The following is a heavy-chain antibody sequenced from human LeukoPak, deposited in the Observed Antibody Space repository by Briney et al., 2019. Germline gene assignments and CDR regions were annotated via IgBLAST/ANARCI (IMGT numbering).Heavy chain of an antibody. V-gene: IGHV3-23*01. CDR3: ARLGPRGSYRHLDY. Sequence: GGSLRLSCAASGFTFSSYAMSWVRQAPGKGLEWVSAISGSGGSTYYADSVKGRFTISRDNSKNTLYLQMNSLRAEDTAVYYCARLGPRGSYRHLDYWGQGTLVTVSS. CDR1: GFTFSSYA. D-gene: IGHD1-26*01. J-gene: IGHJ4*02. CDR2: ISGSGGST.